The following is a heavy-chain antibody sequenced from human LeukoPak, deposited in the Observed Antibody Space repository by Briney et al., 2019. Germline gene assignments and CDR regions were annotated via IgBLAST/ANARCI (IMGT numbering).Heavy chain of an antibody. CDR1: GYTFTSYD. V-gene: IGHV1-8*03. D-gene: IGHD6-13*01. J-gene: IGHJ6*03. CDR3: ARGIAASGPPRYYYYYYMDV. CDR2: MNPNSGNT. Sequence: ASVKVSCKASGYTFTSYDINWVRQATGQGLEWMGWMNPNSGNTGYAQKFQGRVTITRNTSISTAYMELSSLRSEDTAVYYCARGIAASGPPRYYYYYYMDVWGKGTTVTVSS.